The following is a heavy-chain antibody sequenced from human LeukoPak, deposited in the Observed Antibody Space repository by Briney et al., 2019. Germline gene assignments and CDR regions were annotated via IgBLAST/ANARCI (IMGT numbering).Heavy chain of an antibody. CDR2: IYHSGST. Sequence: KASQTLSLTCAVSGGSISSGGYSWSWIRQPPGKGLEWIGYIYHSGSTYYNPSLKSRVTISVDRSKNQFSLKLSSVTAADTAVYYCARSRGGFVVVTATRNWFDPWGQGTLVTVSS. J-gene: IGHJ5*02. CDR1: GGSISSGGYS. V-gene: IGHV4-30-2*01. CDR3: ARSRGGFVVVTATRNWFDP. D-gene: IGHD2-21*02.